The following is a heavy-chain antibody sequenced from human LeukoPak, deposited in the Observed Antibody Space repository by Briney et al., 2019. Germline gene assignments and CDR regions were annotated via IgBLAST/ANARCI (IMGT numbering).Heavy chain of an antibody. Sequence: PSETLSLTCTVSGGSISPYYWSWMRQPPGKGLEWMGNIYYSGSTNYTPSLKSRVTISVDTSKNQFSLKLRSVTAADTAVYYCARVNYNNYRDAFDIWGQGTMVTVSS. V-gene: IGHV4-59*01. D-gene: IGHD4-11*01. CDR3: ARVNYNNYRDAFDI. J-gene: IGHJ3*02. CDR1: GGSISPYY. CDR2: IYYSGST.